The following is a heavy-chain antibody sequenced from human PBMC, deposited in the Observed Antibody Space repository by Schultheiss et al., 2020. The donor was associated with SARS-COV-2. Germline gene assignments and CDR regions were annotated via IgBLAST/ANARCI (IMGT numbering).Heavy chain of an antibody. CDR1: GFTFSSYW. V-gene: IGHV3-7*01. D-gene: IGHD3-16*02. Sequence: GGSLRLSCAASGFTFSSYWMSWVRQAPGKGLEWVANIKQDGSEKYYVDSVKGRFTISRDNAKNSLYLQMNSLRAEDTAVYYCAIYDYIWGSYRSSAFDIWGQGTMVTVSS. J-gene: IGHJ3*02. CDR2: IKQDGSEK. CDR3: AIYDYIWGSYRSSAFDI.